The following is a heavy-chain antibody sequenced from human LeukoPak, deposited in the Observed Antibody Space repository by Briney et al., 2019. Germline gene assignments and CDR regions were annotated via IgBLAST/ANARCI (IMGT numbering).Heavy chain of an antibody. CDR2: MNPNSANT. V-gene: IGHV1-8*02. CDR1: GYTFTGYY. D-gene: IGHD3-16*01. CDR3: ARAVRLGGESYYFDS. Sequence: ASVKVSCKASGYTFTGYYMHWVRQAPGQGLEWMGWMNPNSANTGYAQKFQGRVTMTRNTSITTAYMELSSLRSEDSAVYYCARAVRLGGESYYFDSWGQGALVTVSS. J-gene: IGHJ4*02.